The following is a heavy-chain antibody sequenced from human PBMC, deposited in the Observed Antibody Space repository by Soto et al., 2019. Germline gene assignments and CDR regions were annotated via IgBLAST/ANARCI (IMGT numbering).Heavy chain of an antibody. V-gene: IGHV3-30-3*01. D-gene: IGHD6-19*01. CDR1: GFTFSTYT. J-gene: IGHJ4*02. CDR2: LSNNGINT. CDR3: AGEWSLSVAAPGY. Sequence: QVELVESGGGVVQPGRSLRLSCAASGFTFSTYTMYWVRQAPGKGLEWVAGLSNNGINTDYADSVKGRFTISRDNSMNTLHLQMNSLRAEDTAVYFCAGEWSLSVAAPGYWGQGTLVTVSS.